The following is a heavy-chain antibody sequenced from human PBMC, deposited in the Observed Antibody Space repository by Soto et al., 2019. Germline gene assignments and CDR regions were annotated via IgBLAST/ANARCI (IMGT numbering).Heavy chain of an antibody. J-gene: IGHJ4*02. CDR2: IYYSGST. Sequence: SETLSLTCTVSGGSVSSGSYYWSWIRQPPGKGLEWIGYIYYSGSTNYNPSLKSRVTISVDTSKNQFSLKLSSVTAADTAVYYCARGRLGELSPYDYWGQGTLVTVSS. CDR1: GGSVSSGSYY. CDR3: ARGRLGELSPYDY. V-gene: IGHV4-61*01. D-gene: IGHD3-16*02.